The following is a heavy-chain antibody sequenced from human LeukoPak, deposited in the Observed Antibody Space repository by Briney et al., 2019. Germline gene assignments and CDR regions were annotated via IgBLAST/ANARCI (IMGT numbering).Heavy chain of an antibody. V-gene: IGHV1-46*01. CDR3: ASLGYSSSWYAAGDY. CDR2: INPSGGST. J-gene: IGHJ4*02. D-gene: IGHD6-13*01. Sequence: ASVKVSCKASGYTFTSYYMHWVRQAPGQGLEWMGIINPSGGSTSYAQKFQGRVTMTRDTSTSAVYMELSSLRSEDTAVYYCASLGYSSSWYAAGDYWGQGTLVTVSS. CDR1: GYTFTSYY.